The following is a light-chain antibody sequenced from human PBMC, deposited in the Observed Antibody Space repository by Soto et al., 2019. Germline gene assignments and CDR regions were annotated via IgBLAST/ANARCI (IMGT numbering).Light chain of an antibody. V-gene: IGLV2-14*01. J-gene: IGLJ1*01. CDR3: FSYKSNTAYV. CDR1: SSDVGGYNY. Sequence: SALTQPASVSGSPGRSITISCTGTSSDVGGYNYVSWYQLHPGKAPKLMIYEVSNRPSGISNRFSASKSGNTASLTISGLQAEDEAHYYCFSYKSNTAYVFGTGTKVTVL. CDR2: EVS.